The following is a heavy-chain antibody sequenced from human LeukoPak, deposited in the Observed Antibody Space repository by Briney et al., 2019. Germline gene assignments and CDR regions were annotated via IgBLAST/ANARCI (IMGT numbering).Heavy chain of an antibody. J-gene: IGHJ6*02. CDR3: AREASTFNYYGMDV. Sequence: GGSLRLSCAASGFTFSSYSMNWVRQAPGKGLEWVSSISSSSSYIYYADSVKGRFTISRDNAKNSLYLQMNSLRAEDTAVYYCAREASTFNYYGMDVWGQGTTVTVSS. CDR2: ISSSSSYI. D-gene: IGHD3-16*01. CDR1: GFTFSSYS. V-gene: IGHV3-21*01.